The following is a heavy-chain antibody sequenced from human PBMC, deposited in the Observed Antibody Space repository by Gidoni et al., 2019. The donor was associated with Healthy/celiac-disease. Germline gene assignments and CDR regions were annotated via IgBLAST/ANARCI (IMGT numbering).Heavy chain of an antibody. V-gene: IGHV4-34*01. J-gene: IGHJ6*02. Sequence: QVQLQQWGAGLLKPSETLSLTCAVYGGSFSGYYWSWIRQPPGKGLEWIGEINHRGSTNSNPSLKSRVTRSVDTSKNQFSLKLSSVTAADTAVYYCARGLAYGDYLYYYGMDVWGQGTTVTVSS. CDR2: INHRGST. CDR1: GGSFSGYY. D-gene: IGHD4-17*01. CDR3: ARGLAYGDYLYYYGMDV.